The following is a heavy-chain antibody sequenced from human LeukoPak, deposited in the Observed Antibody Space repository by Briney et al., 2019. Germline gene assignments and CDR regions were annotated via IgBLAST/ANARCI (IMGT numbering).Heavy chain of an antibody. CDR3: ARAGYDSSGYPQRYYFDY. CDR2: INHSGST. J-gene: IGHJ4*02. CDR1: GGSFSGYY. V-gene: IGHV4-34*01. D-gene: IGHD3-22*01. Sequence: SETLSLTCAVYGGSFSGYYWSWIRQPPGKGLEWIGEINHSGSTNYNPSLKSRVTISVDTSKNQSSLKLSSVTAADTAVYYCARAGYDSSGYPQRYYFDYWGQGTLVTVSS.